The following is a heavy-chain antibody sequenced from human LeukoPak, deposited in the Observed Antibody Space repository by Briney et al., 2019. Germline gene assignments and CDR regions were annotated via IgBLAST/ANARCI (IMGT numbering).Heavy chain of an antibody. CDR3: ARAPLTYYYYYMDV. CDR2: ISSSSSYI. Sequence: PGGSLRLSCAASGFTFSSYSMNWVRQAPGKGLEWVSSISSSSSYIYYADSVKGRFTISRDNAKNSLYLQMNSLRAEDTAVYYCARAPLTYYYYYMDVWGKGTTVTVSS. J-gene: IGHJ6*03. D-gene: IGHD3-9*01. V-gene: IGHV3-21*01. CDR1: GFTFSSYS.